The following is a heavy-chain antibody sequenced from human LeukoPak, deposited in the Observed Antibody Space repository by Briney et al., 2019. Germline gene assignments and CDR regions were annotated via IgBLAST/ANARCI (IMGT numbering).Heavy chain of an antibody. CDR3: AKDGSPAPEGAFDI. CDR1: GFTFISYA. Sequence: GGSLRLSCAASGFTFISYAMSWVRQAPGKGLEWVSAISGSGGSTYYADSVKGRFIISRDNYKNMLYLQMNSLRDEDTAVYYCAKDGSPAPEGAFDIWGQGTMVTVSS. V-gene: IGHV3-23*01. J-gene: IGHJ3*02. CDR2: ISGSGGST. D-gene: IGHD1-14*01.